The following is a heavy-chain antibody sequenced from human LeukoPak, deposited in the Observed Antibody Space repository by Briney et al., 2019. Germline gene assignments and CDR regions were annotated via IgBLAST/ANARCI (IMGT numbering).Heavy chain of an antibody. CDR2: LYSGGAT. CDR1: GFTVSSNY. J-gene: IGHJ4*02. V-gene: IGHV3-53*01. Sequence: GGSLRLSCAASGFTVSSNYMSWVRQPAGKGLEWVSVLYSGGATFYADSVKGRFTISRDTSKNTLYLQMNDLRADDTAVYYCTKLKGWYGEGFFDYWGQGTLVAVSS. CDR3: TKLKGWYGEGFFDY. D-gene: IGHD6-19*01.